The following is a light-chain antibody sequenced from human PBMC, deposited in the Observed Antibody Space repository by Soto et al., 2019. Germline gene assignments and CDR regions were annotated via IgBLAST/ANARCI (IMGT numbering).Light chain of an antibody. J-gene: IGLJ1*01. V-gene: IGLV2-23*01. Sequence: QSALAQPASVSGSPGQSITISCTGASGYVGTYSLVSWYQQHPGKAPKVVIYEGHKRPSGVPDRFSGSTSVNTASLTISGLQTDDEADYYCSSYAGSNNYVFGTGTKLTVL. CDR2: EGH. CDR3: SSYAGSNNYV. CDR1: SGYVGTYSL.